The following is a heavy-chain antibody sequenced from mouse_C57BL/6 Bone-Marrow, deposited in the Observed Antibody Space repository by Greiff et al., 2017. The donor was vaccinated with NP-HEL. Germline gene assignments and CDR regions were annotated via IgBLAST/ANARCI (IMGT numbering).Heavy chain of an antibody. J-gene: IGHJ2*01. D-gene: IGHD2-1*01. CDR2: IFPGSGST. CDR3: AREGFYYGKDYFDY. V-gene: IGHV1-75*01. Sequence: LVESGPELVKPGASVKISCKASGYTFTDYYINWVKQRPGQGLEWIGWIFPGSGSTYYNEKFKGKATLTVDKSSSTAYMLLSSLTSEDSAVYFCAREGFYYGKDYFDYWGQGTTLTVSS. CDR1: GYTFTDYY.